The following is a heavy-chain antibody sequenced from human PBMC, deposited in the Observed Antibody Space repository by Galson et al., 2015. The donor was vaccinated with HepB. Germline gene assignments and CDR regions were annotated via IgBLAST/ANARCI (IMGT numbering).Heavy chain of an antibody. J-gene: IGHJ4*02. V-gene: IGHV4-31*03. Sequence: TLSLTCTVSGGSISSGGYYWSWIRQHPGKGLEWIGYIYYSGSTYYNPSLKSRVTISVDTSKNQFSLKLSSVTAADTAVYYCARDSEGTVTLDYWGQGTLVTVSS. CDR1: GGSISSGGYY. D-gene: IGHD4-17*01. CDR2: IYYSGST. CDR3: ARDSEGTVTLDY.